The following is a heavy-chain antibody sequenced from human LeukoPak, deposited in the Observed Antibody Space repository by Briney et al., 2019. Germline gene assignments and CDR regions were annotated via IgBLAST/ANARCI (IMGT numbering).Heavy chain of an antibody. Sequence: GGSLRLSCAASGFIFSSYSMSWVRQAPGMGLEWVSVITGSGGNTYYADSVKGRFTISKDNSKNTVYLQMSSLRAEDTAVYYCAKPSTVTTRGPFDPWGQGTLVTVSS. J-gene: IGHJ5*02. CDR3: AKPSTVTTRGPFDP. CDR2: ITGSGGNT. CDR1: GFIFSSYS. D-gene: IGHD4-17*01. V-gene: IGHV3-23*01.